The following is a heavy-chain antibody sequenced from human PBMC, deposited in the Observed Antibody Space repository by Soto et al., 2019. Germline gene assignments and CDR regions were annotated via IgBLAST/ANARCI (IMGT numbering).Heavy chain of an antibody. V-gene: IGHV1-18*01. Sequence: ASVKVSCKASGYTFTSYGISWVRQAPGQGLEWMGWISAYNGNTNYAQKLQGRVTMTTDTSTSTAYMELRSLRSDDTAVYYCARAITIFGVAPTHYYYYGMDVWLQRTTVTVSS. CDR2: ISAYNGNT. J-gene: IGHJ6*02. CDR3: ARAITIFGVAPTHYYYYGMDV. CDR1: GYTFTSYG. D-gene: IGHD3-3*01.